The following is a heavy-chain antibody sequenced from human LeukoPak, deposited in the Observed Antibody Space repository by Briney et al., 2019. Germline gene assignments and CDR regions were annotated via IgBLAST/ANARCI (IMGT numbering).Heavy chain of an antibody. CDR3: AREGPYCSGGTCYFDY. D-gene: IGHD2-15*01. Sequence: SETLSLTCTVSNYSISSGYYWGWIRQPPGKVLEWIGSIYHRGSTYYNPSLKSRVTISVDTSKNQFSLRLSSVTAADTAVYYCAREGPYCSGGTCYFDYWGQGTLVTVSS. CDR2: IYHRGST. V-gene: IGHV4-38-2*02. J-gene: IGHJ4*02. CDR1: NYSISSGYY.